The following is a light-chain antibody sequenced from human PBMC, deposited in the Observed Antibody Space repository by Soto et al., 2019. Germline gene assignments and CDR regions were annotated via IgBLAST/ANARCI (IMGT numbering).Light chain of an antibody. Sequence: QSALTQPASVSGSPGQSITISCTGTSSDIGGYNFVAWYQQHPGKAPKLMIYEVSNRPSGVSNRFSGSTSGNTASLTISWLQAEDEADYYCSSYSSSITVVFGGGTKLTVL. V-gene: IGLV2-14*01. CDR3: SSYSSSITVV. J-gene: IGLJ2*01. CDR1: SSDIGGYNF. CDR2: EVS.